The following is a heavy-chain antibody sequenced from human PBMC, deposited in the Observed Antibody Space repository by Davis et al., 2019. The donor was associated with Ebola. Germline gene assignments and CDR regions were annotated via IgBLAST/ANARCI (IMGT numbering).Heavy chain of an antibody. Sequence: MPSETLSLTCTVSGVSLNSGDYYWSWIRQPPGKGLEWIGYIYYSGSTYYNPSLKSRVTISVDTSKNQFSLKLSSVTAADTAVHYCARDKGPYNWFDPWGQGTLVTVSS. CDR1: GVSLNSGDYY. CDR2: IYYSGST. CDR3: ARDKGPYNWFDP. V-gene: IGHV4-30-4*08. J-gene: IGHJ5*02.